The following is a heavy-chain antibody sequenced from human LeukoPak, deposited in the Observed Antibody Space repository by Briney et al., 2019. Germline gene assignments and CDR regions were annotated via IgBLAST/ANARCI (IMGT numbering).Heavy chain of an antibody. CDR2: IWYDGSDK. D-gene: IGHD3-16*01. V-gene: IGHV3-33*01. CDR1: GFTFSSCD. CDR3: ARDRVLHYFDY. Sequence: GRSLRLSCAASGFTFSSCDIHWVRQAPGKGLEWVAVIWYDGSDKYYADSVKGRFTISRDNSKNTLYLQMTSLRADDTAVYYCARDRVLHYFDYWGQGALVTVSS. J-gene: IGHJ4*02.